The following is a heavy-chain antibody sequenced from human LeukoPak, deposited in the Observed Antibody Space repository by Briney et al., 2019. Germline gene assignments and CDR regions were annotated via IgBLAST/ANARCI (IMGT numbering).Heavy chain of an antibody. D-gene: IGHD1-26*01. CDR2: ISAYNGNT. J-gene: IGHJ6*03. V-gene: IGHV1-18*01. Sequence: ASVKVSCKASGYTFTSYGISWVRQAPGQELEWMGWISAYNGNTNYAQKLQGRVTMTTDTSTSTAYMELRSLRSDDTAVYYCARGAGATPPYYYYYMDVWGKGTTVTVSS. CDR1: GYTFTSYG. CDR3: ARGAGATPPYYYYYMDV.